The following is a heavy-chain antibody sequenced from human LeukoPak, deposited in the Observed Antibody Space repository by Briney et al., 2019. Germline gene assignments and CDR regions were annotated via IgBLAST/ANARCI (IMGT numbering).Heavy chain of an antibody. CDR1: VVTLNSLD. V-gene: IGHV3-74*01. D-gene: IGHD6-19*01. CDR3: ARGLAGAYRIMDV. J-gene: IGHJ6*02. Sequence: RLSCVKTVVTLNSLDIGWGRHVTRKRLLWVSLISADGTTTTYADSVTGRFTVSRDNAKNTLYLQMNSLRAEDAAVYYCARGLAGAYRIMDVWGQGTRSPS. CDR2: ISADGTTT.